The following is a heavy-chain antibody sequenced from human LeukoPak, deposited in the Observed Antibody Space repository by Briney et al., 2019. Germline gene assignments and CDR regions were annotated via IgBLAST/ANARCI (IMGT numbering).Heavy chain of an antibody. CDR1: GYSFTSYW. CDR2: IYPGDSDT. V-gene: IGHV5-51*01. CDR3: ARGIVVVPAAISQWYFDL. Sequence: GESLKISCKGSGYSFTSYWIGWVCQMPGEGLEWMGIIYPGDSDTRYSPSFQGQVTISADKSISTAYLQWSSLKASDTAMYYCARGIVVVPAAISQWYFDLWGRGTLVTVSS. J-gene: IGHJ2*01. D-gene: IGHD2-2*01.